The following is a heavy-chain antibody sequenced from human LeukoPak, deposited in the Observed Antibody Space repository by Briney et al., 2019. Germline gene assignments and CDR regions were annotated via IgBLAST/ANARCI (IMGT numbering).Heavy chain of an antibody. Sequence: PGASVKVSCKASGYTFTGYYMHWVRQAPGQGLEWMGWINPNSGGTNYAQKFQGWVTMTRDTSISTAYMELSRLRSDDTAVYYCARAVGKTLRIAVAGSGEPENWFDPWGQGTLVTVSS. CDR2: INPNSGGT. V-gene: IGHV1-2*04. CDR1: GYTFTGYY. D-gene: IGHD6-19*01. CDR3: ARAVGKTLRIAVAGSGEPENWFDP. J-gene: IGHJ5*02.